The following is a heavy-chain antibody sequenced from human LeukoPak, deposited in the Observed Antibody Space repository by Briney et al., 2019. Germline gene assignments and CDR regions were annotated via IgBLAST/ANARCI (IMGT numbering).Heavy chain of an antibody. CDR3: ARREPTVTTPYQDYFDY. J-gene: IGHJ4*02. V-gene: IGHV3-23*01. Sequence: GGSLRLSCAASGFTFTNYAMCWVRQAPGKGLGWVSAITNSGSSTYYADSVRGRFTISRDNSKNTLYLQINSLRAEDTAVYYCARREPTVTTPYQDYFDYWGQGTLVTVSS. CDR1: GFTFTNYA. D-gene: IGHD4-17*01. CDR2: ITNSGSST.